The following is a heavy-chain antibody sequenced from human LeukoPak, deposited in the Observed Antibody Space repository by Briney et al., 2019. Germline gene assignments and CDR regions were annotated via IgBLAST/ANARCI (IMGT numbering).Heavy chain of an antibody. CDR3: ARDLYNPYCGGDCLTTNWFDP. CDR2: INPNSGGT. Sequence: GASVKVSCKASGYTFTGYYMHWVRQAPGQGLEWMVWINPNSGGTNYAQKFQGRVTMTRDTSISTAYMELSRLRSDDTAVYYCARDLYNPYCGGDCLTTNWFDPWGQGTLVTVSS. J-gene: IGHJ5*02. V-gene: IGHV1-2*02. D-gene: IGHD2-21*02. CDR1: GYTFTGYY.